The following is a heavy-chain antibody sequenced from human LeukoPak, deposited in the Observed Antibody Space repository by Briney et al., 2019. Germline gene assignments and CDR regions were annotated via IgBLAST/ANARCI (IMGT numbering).Heavy chain of an antibody. D-gene: IGHD2-21*01. CDR1: GAAIISYC. Sequence: SETLSPTCSVSGAAIISYCWGCTRQPAGKGPEWIGRIYPTGNTDYNLSLKTRVTMSTDLYKKQFSLRLRSVTAGDTAVYYCARWKFYDSPGYSPGYYMDVGGEGTAVTVPS. CDR3: ARWKFYDSPGYSPGYYMDV. V-gene: IGHV4-4*07. J-gene: IGHJ6*03. CDR2: IYPTGNT.